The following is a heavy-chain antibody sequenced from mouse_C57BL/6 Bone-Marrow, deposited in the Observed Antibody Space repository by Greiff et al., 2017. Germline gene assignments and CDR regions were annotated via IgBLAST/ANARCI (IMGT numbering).Heavy chain of an antibody. D-gene: IGHD2-4*01. CDR2: IDPSDSYT. CDR1: GYTFTSYW. V-gene: IGHV1-69*01. Sequence: QVQLKQPGAELVMPGASVKLSCKASGYTFTSYWMHWVKQRPGQGLEWIGEIDPSDSYTNYNQKFKGKSTLTVDKSSSTAYMQLSSLTSEDSAVYYCALYDYDWFADWGQGTLVTVSA. CDR3: ALYDYDWFAD. J-gene: IGHJ3*01.